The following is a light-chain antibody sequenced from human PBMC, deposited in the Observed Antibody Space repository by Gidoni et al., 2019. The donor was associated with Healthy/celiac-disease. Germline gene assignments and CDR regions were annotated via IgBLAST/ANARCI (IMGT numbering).Light chain of an antibody. J-gene: IGLJ2*01. V-gene: IGLV2-23*01. CDR2: EGS. CDR1: SSDVGSYNL. CDR3: CSYAGSSPSVV. Sequence: QSALTPPASVSGSPGPSITLSCTGTSSDVGSYNLVSWYQQHPGKAPKLMIYEGSKRPSGVSNRFSGSKSGNTASLTISGLQAEDEADYYCCSYAGSSPSVVFGGGTKLTVL.